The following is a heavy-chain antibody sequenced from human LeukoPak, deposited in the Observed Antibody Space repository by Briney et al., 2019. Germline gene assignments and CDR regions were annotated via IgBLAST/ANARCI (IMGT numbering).Heavy chain of an antibody. CDR1: GYTLTELS. D-gene: IGHD2-15*01. CDR3: ARVKEWEVAAHYMDV. Sequence: ASVRVSCKVSGYTLTELSMHWARQAPGKGLEWMGGFDPEDGETIYAQKFQGRVTMTEDTSTDTAYMELSSLRSEDTAVYYCARVKEWEVAAHYMDVWGKGTTVTVSS. CDR2: FDPEDGET. V-gene: IGHV1-24*01. J-gene: IGHJ6*03.